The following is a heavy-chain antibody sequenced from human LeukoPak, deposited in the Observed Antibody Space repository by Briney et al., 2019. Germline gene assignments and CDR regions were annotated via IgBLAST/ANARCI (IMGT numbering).Heavy chain of an antibody. CDR1: GGSISIGDYY. CDR2: INYSGNT. CDR3: ASTNCSSASCYGANWFDP. V-gene: IGHV4-30-4*08. Sequence: SQTLSLTCTVSGGSISIGDYYWGWIRQPPGKGLEWIGYINYSGNTFHYNPSLKNRVTISVDTSKNRFSLRLSSVTAADTAVYYCASTNCSSASCYGANWFDPWGQGTLVTASS. D-gene: IGHD2-2*01. J-gene: IGHJ5*02.